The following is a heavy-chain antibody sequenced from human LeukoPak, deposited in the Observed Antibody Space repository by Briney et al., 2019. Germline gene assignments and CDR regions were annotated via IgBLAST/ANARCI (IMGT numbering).Heavy chain of an antibody. J-gene: IGHJ5*02. D-gene: IGHD1-26*01. CDR2: ISSTSSPI. V-gene: IGHV3-48*03. CDR1: GFAFSAYE. Sequence: GGSLRLSCTASGFAFSAYEMNWVRQAPGKGLEWISYISSTSSPIYYADSVKGRFTISRDNAKNSLYLQMNSLRAEDTAVYYCARGHSGRWFWWFGAWGQGTLVTVSS. CDR3: ARGHSGRWFWWFGA.